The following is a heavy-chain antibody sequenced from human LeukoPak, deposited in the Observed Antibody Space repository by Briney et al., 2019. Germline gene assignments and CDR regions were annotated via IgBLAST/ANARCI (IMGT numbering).Heavy chain of an antibody. Sequence: GGSLRLSCAASGFTFSSYGMHWVRQAPGKGLEWVAFIRYDGSNKYYADSVKGRFTISRDNSKNTPYLQMNSLRAEDTAVYYCAPHCSGGSCYSDYFDYWGQGTLVTVSS. D-gene: IGHD2-15*01. CDR3: APHCSGGSCYSDYFDY. V-gene: IGHV3-30*02. CDR2: IRYDGSNK. J-gene: IGHJ4*02. CDR1: GFTFSSYG.